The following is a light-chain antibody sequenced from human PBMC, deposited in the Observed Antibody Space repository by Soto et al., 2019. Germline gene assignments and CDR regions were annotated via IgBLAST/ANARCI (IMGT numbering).Light chain of an antibody. CDR3: QQRFNWPPIT. Sequence: EIVLTQSPATLSLSPGETATLSCRASQSVSSYFAWYQQKPGQAPRLLIYDASTRATGIPARFSGSGSGTDFTLPISSLEPEDFAVYYCQQRFNWPPITFGQGTRLEIK. V-gene: IGKV3-11*01. CDR2: DAS. CDR1: QSVSSY. J-gene: IGKJ5*01.